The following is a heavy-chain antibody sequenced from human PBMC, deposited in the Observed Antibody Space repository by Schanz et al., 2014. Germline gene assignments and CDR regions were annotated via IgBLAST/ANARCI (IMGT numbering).Heavy chain of an antibody. D-gene: IGHD3-10*02. CDR3: AKNQYDDVDLSSFYFDF. J-gene: IGHJ4*02. V-gene: IGHV3-66*01. Sequence: EVQLVESGGGLVQPGGSLRLSCAVSGFIVRSNYMTWVRQAPGKGLEWVSFVHPGGSTYYPDSVKGRFTISRDSSKNTLYLQMNSLRPEDTAIYYCAKNQYDDVDLSSFYFDFWDQGTLVTVSS. CDR1: GFIVRSNY. CDR2: VHPGGST.